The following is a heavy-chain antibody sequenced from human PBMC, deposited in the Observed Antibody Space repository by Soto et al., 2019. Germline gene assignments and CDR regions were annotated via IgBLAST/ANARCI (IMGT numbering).Heavy chain of an antibody. V-gene: IGHV3-64*01. CDR2: ISSNGGST. Sequence: GGSLRLSCAASGFTFSSYAMHWVRQAPGKGLEYVSAISSNGGSTYYANSVKGRFTISRDNSRNTRYLQMGSLRAEDMAVYYCARDFLYDFWTYYMDVWGKGTTVTVSS. D-gene: IGHD3-3*01. J-gene: IGHJ6*03. CDR3: ARDFLYDFWTYYMDV. CDR1: GFTFSSYA.